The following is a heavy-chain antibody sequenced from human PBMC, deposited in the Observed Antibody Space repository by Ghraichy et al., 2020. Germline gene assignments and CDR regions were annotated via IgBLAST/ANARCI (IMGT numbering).Heavy chain of an antibody. CDR3: ARVAVSKPHVYFYAMDV. V-gene: IGHV1-18*01. CDR1: GYTFSDYG. J-gene: IGHJ6*02. Sequence: ASVPFSCKASGYTFSDYGIGWVRQAPGQGLEWMGWISAYNGHSDYAQKVQDRVTMTTDTSTNTGYMELRSLRSEDTAIYYCARVAVSKPHVYFYAMDVWGQGTTVTISS. D-gene: IGHD4-17*01. CDR2: ISAYNGHS.